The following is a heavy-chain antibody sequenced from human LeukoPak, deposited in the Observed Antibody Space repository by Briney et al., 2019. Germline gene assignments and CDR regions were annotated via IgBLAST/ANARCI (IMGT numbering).Heavy chain of an antibody. CDR2: ISGSGGST. CDR3: AKGGDGYNRLKFDY. Sequence: GGSLRLSCAASGFTLSSYAMSWVRQAPGKGLEWVSAISGSGGSTYYADSVKGRFTVSRDNSKNTLYLQMNSLRAEDTAVYYCAKGGDGYNRLKFDYWGQGTLVTVSS. V-gene: IGHV3-23*01. J-gene: IGHJ4*02. CDR1: GFTLSSYA. D-gene: IGHD5-12*01.